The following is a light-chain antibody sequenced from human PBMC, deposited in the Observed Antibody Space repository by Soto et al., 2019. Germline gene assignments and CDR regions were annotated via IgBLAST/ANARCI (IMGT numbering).Light chain of an antibody. CDR1: QGISSY. CDR2: AAS. J-gene: IGKJ5*01. Sequence: DIQLTQSPSFLSASVGDRVTITCRASQGISSYLAWYQQKPGKAPKLLIYAASTLQSGVPSRFSGSGSGTEFTLTISRLQPEDFATYYCQHYNNWPITFGQGTRLEIK. V-gene: IGKV1-9*01. CDR3: QHYNNWPIT.